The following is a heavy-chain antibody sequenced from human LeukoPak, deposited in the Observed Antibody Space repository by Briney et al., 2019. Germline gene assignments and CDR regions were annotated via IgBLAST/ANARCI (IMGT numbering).Heavy chain of an antibody. D-gene: IGHD5-18*01. V-gene: IGHV4-59*01. CDR3: ARSGGYSYGYYYGMDV. J-gene: IGHJ6*04. CDR1: GGSISSYY. Sequence: SETLSLTCTVSGGSISSYYWSWIRQPPGKGLEWIGYIYYSGSTNYNPSLESRVTISVDTSKNQFSLKLSSVTAADTAVYYCARSGGYSYGYYYGMDVWGKGTTVTVSS. CDR2: IYYSGST.